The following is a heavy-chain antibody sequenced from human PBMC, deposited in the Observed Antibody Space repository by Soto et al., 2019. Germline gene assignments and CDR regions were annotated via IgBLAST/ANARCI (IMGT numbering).Heavy chain of an antibody. CDR3: ARRTGDGGSWFFDY. CDR1: GDSMNTYY. D-gene: IGHD3-10*01. V-gene: IGHV4-39*01. CDR2: IYYDGTP. Sequence: SETLSLTCTVSGDSMNTYYWGWIRQTPGKGLEWIGSIYYDGTPYYNPSLKSRVIISVDTSKNQFYLKLNSVTAADTAVYYCARRTGDGGSWFFDYWGQGTLVNVSS. J-gene: IGHJ4*02.